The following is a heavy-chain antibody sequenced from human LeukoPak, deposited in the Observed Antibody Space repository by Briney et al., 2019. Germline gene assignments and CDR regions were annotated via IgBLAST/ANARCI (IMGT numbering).Heavy chain of an antibody. J-gene: IGHJ4*02. Sequence: GGSLRLSCAASGFTFTSYEMTWVRQAPGKGLDWVSYISSSGNTIYYADSVKGRFTISRDNAKNSLYLQMNSLRAGDTAVYYCVRITVVPDYWGQGTLVTVSS. CDR2: ISSSGNTI. V-gene: IGHV3-48*03. CDR1: GFTFTSYE. CDR3: VRITVVPDY. D-gene: IGHD4-23*01.